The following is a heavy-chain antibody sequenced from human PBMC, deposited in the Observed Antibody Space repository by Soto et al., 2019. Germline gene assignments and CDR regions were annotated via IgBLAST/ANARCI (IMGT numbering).Heavy chain of an antibody. CDR3: ARSWNQLRKGGWFDP. Sequence: QVQLVQSGAEVKKPGSSVKVSCKASGGTFSSYAISWVRQAPGQGLEWMGGTIPIFGTATYAQKFQCRVTITTDKSTRTAYMELSSLRSEATAVYYCARSWNQLRKGGWFDPWGQGTLVTVSS. CDR2: TIPIFGTA. CDR1: GGTFSSYA. V-gene: IGHV1-69*06. J-gene: IGHJ5*02. D-gene: IGHD2-2*01.